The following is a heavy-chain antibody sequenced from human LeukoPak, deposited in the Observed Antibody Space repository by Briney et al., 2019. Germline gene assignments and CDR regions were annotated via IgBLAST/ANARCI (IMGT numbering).Heavy chain of an antibody. CDR3: ARSRGSCCSCGDY. Sequence: ASVKVSCKASGYTFTSYGISWVRQAPGQGLEWMGGIIPIFGTANYAQKFQGRVTITADESTSTAYMELSSLRSEDTAVYYCARSRGSCCSCGDYWGQGTLVTVFS. V-gene: IGHV1-69*13. D-gene: IGHD2-15*01. CDR1: GYTFTSYG. J-gene: IGHJ4*02. CDR2: IIPIFGTA.